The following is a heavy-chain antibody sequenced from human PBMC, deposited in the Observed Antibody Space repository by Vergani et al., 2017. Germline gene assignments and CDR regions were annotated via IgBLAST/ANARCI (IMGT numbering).Heavy chain of an antibody. CDR1: GGSISSYY. CDR2: IYYSGST. Sequence: QVQLQESGPGLVKPSETLSLTCTVSGGSISSYYWSWIRQPPGKGLEWIGYIYYSGSTNYNPSLKSRVTISVDTSKNQFSLKLSSVTAADTAVYCCARGAGYGDYVFDYWGQGTLVTVSS. D-gene: IGHD4-17*01. CDR3: ARGAGYGDYVFDY. V-gene: IGHV4-59*01. J-gene: IGHJ4*02.